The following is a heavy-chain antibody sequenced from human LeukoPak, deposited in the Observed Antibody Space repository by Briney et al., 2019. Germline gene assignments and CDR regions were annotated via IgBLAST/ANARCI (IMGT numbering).Heavy chain of an antibody. CDR2: IYHSGST. CDR3: ARGPDSSCYYIKY. V-gene: IGHV4-38-2*02. J-gene: IGHJ4*02. Sequence: PSETLSLTCTVSGYSISSGYYWGWIRQPPGKGLEWIGSIYHSGSTYYNPSLKSRVTISVDTSKNQFSLKLSSVTAADTAVYYCARGPDSSCYYIKYWGQGALVTVSS. D-gene: IGHD3-22*01. CDR1: GYSISSGYY.